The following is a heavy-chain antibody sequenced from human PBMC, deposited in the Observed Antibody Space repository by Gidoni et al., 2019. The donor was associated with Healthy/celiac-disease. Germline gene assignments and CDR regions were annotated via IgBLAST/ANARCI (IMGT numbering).Heavy chain of an antibody. CDR3: ARVDYGDYYYYYMDV. V-gene: IGHV3-7*03. Sequence: EVQLVESGGGLVQPGGSLRLSCAASGFTFSSYWMSWVRQAPGKGLEWVANIKQDGREKYYVDSVKGRFTISRDNAKNSLYLQMNSLRAEDTAVYYCARVDYGDYYYYYMDVWGKGTTVTVSS. CDR2: IKQDGREK. J-gene: IGHJ6*03. CDR1: GFTFSSYW. D-gene: IGHD4-17*01.